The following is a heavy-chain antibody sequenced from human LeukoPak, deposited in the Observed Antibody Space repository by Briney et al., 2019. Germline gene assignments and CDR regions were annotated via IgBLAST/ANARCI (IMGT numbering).Heavy chain of an antibody. Sequence: GGSLRLFCAASGFTFSSYSMTWVRQAPGKGLEWVSAISGSGGSTYYADSVKGRFTISRDNSKNTLYLQMNSLRAEDTAVYYCATHKSSGWYVYWGQGTLVTVSS. V-gene: IGHV3-23*01. J-gene: IGHJ4*02. CDR3: ATHKSSGWYVY. CDR2: ISGSGGST. D-gene: IGHD6-19*01. CDR1: GFTFSSYS.